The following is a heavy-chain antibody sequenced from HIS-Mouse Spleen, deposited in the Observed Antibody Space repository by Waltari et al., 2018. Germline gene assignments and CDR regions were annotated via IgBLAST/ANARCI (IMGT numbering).Heavy chain of an antibody. Sequence: QLQLQESGPGLVKPSETLSLTCTVSGGSISSSSYYWGWIRQPPGKGLGWIWRIYYSGRTYSTPALRSRVTVSVATSKNQFSLKLSSVTAADTAVYYCAREIPYSSSWYDWYFDLWGRGTLVTVSS. CDR3: AREIPYSSSWYDWYFDL. CDR1: GGSISSSSYY. V-gene: IGHV4-39*07. CDR2: IYYSGRT. J-gene: IGHJ2*01. D-gene: IGHD6-13*01.